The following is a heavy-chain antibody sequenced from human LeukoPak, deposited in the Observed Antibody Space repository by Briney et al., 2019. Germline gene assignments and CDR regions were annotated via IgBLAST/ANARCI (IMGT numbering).Heavy chain of an antibody. CDR1: GFTFSSYA. V-gene: IGHV3-23*01. J-gene: IGHJ4*02. CDR2: ISGSGGST. CDR3: AKAERGYCTNGVCEKDY. Sequence: GGSLRLSCAASGFTFSSYAMSWARQAPGKGLEWVSAISGSGGSTYYADSVKGRFTISRDNSKNTLYLQMNSLRAEDTAVYYCAKAERGYCTNGVCEKDYWGQGTLVTVSS. D-gene: IGHD2-8*01.